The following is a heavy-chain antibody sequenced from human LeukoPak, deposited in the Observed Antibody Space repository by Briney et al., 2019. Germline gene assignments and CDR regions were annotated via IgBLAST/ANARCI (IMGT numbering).Heavy chain of an antibody. CDR1: GGSINTINHY. CDR3: ARAPLRGFGVLAFDY. V-gene: IGHV4-30-2*01. J-gene: IGHJ4*02. CDR2: IYHSGST. D-gene: IGHD3-10*01. Sequence: SETLSLTCAVSGGSINTINHYWGWIRQPPGKGLEWIGYIYHSGSTYYNPSLKSRVTISVDRSKNQFSLKLSSVTAADTAVYYRARAPLRGFGVLAFDYWGQGTLVTVSS.